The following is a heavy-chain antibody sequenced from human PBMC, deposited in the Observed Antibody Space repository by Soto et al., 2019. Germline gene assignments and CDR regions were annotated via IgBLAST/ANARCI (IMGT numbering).Heavy chain of an antibody. J-gene: IGHJ4*02. CDR1: GGSISSSSYY. Sequence: SETLSLTCTVSGGSISSSSYYWGWIRQPPGKGLEWIGSIYYSGSTYYNPSLKSRVTISVDTSKNQFSLKLSSVTAADTAVYYCALHYYDSSGSLYYFDYWGQGTLVT. CDR3: ALHYYDSSGSLYYFDY. CDR2: IYYSGST. D-gene: IGHD3-22*01. V-gene: IGHV4-39*01.